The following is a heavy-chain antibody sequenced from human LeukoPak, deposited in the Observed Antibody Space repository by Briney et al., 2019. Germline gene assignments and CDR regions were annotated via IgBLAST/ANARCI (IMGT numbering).Heavy chain of an antibody. J-gene: IGHJ6*04. V-gene: IGHV5-10-1*01. CDR1: GYSLTNHW. CDR3: ARQVVVVPAAIGYYYYYGMDV. D-gene: IGHD2-2*01. CDR2: INPSGSYT. Sequence: GESLKISRRGSGYSLTNHWISWVRQMPGQGLEWMGRINPSGSYTNYSPSFQGHVTISADKSISTAYLQWSSLKASDTAMYYCARQVVVVPAAIGYYYYYGMDVWGKGTTVTVSS.